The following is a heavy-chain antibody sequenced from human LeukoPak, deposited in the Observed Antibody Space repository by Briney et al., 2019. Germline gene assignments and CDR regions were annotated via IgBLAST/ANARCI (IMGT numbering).Heavy chain of an antibody. D-gene: IGHD1-1*01. Sequence: SVNVSFKASVGTFISYAISWVRQAPGQGREWMGRIIPILGIANYAQKFQGRVTITADKSTSTAYMELSSLRSEDTAVYYCARRLERRKDYFDYWGQGTLVTVSS. CDR2: IIPILGIA. CDR3: ARRLERRKDYFDY. J-gene: IGHJ4*02. V-gene: IGHV1-69*04. CDR1: VGTFISYA.